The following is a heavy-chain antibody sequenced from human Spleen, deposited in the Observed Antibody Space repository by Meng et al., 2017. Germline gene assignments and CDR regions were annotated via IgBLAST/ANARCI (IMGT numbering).Heavy chain of an antibody. J-gene: IGHJ4*02. CDR2: INPTSGGT. CDR3: AKDSSSYYGDS. CDR1: GYSFNSYG. V-gene: IGHV1-2*02. Sequence: ASVKVSCKASGYSFNSYGISWVRQAPGQGLEWMGWINPTSGGTNYAQKFQGRVTMTRDTSISTAYMELSSLRSDDTAVYYCAKDSSSYYGDSWGQGTLVTVSS. D-gene: IGHD3-22*01.